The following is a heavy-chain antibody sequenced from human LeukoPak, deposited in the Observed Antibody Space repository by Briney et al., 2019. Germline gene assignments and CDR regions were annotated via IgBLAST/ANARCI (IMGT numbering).Heavy chain of an antibody. CDR3: ARVGVGYYYDSSGYYYRRNYYYMDV. CDR2: MNPNSGNT. D-gene: IGHD3-22*01. J-gene: IGHJ6*03. CDR1: GYTFTGYY. Sequence: ASVKVSCKASGYTFTGYYMHWVRQATGQGLEWMGWMNPNSGNTGYAQKFQGRVTITRNTSISTAYMELSSLRSEDTAVYYCARVGVGYYYDSSGYYYRRNYYYMDVWGKGTTVTVSS. V-gene: IGHV1-8*03.